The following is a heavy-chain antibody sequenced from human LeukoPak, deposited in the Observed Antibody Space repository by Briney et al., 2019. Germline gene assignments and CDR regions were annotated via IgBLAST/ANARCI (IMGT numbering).Heavy chain of an antibody. V-gene: IGHV1-18*01. CDR2: ISAYNGNT. D-gene: IGHD6-19*01. Sequence: APVKVSCKASGYTFTSYGISWVRQAPGQGLEWMGWISAYNGNTNYAQKLQGRVTMTTDTSTSTAYMELRSLRSDDTAVYYCARDASSGWYFGAPDYYYMDVWGKGTTVTVSS. J-gene: IGHJ6*03. CDR1: GYTFTSYG. CDR3: ARDASSGWYFGAPDYYYMDV.